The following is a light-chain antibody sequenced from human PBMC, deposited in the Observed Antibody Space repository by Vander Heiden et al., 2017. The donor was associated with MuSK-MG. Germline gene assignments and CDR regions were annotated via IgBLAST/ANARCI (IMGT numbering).Light chain of an antibody. CDR3: QQQGYRLIYT. J-gene: IGKJ2*01. CDR1: QDISTS. V-gene: IGKV1-33*01. CDR2: DAS. Sequence: DIQMTHSPSSLSASVGDRVTITRQARQDISTSLNWYQQKPGKAPKLLIYDASNWETGVPSRFSGSGCGTDVTFTISSRQPEDIATNYCQQQGYRLIYTFGPGTKLEIK.